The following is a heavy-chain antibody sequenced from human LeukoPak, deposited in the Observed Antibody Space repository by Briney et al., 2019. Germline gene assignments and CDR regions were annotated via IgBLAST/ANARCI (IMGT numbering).Heavy chain of an antibody. J-gene: IGHJ5*02. D-gene: IGHD3-10*01. CDR3: ARDRTGYYGSGSYYMGWFDP. Sequence: PGGSLRLSCAASGFTFSRYAMHWVRQAPCKALEWVAVISYDGSNKYYADSVKGRFTISRDNSKNTLYLQMNSLRAEDTAVHYCARDRTGYYGSGSYYMGWFDPWGQGTLVTVSS. CDR1: GFTFSRYA. CDR2: ISYDGSNK. V-gene: IGHV3-30-3*01.